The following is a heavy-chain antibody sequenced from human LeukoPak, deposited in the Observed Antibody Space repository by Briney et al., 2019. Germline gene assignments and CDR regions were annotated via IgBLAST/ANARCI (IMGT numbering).Heavy chain of an antibody. CDR3: AKDLPPNGAFTSFDY. CDR1: GFTFSSYA. V-gene: IGHV3-23*01. CDR2: ISGSGGST. Sequence: PGGSLRLSCAASGFTFSSYAMSWVRQAPGKGLEWVSAISGSGGSTYSADSVKGRFTISRDNSKNTLYLQMNSLRAEDTAVYYCAKDLPPNGAFTSFDYWGQGTLVTVSS. J-gene: IGHJ4*02. D-gene: IGHD2-8*01.